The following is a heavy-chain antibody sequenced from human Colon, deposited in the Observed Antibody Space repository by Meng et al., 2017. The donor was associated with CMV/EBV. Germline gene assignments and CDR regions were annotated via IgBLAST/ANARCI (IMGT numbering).Heavy chain of an antibody. CDR3: VRDRITVAGNWFDS. V-gene: IGHV4-30-4*01. CDR1: VASTSGDYY. D-gene: IGHD6-19*01. CDR2: VHYSGST. Sequence: VSVASTSGDYYWTWIRQAPGKGLEWIGYVHYSGSTQYNPSLTSRVDISVDTSKNQFSLNLSSVTAADTAVYYCVRDRITVAGNWFDSWGQGTLVTVSS. J-gene: IGHJ5*01.